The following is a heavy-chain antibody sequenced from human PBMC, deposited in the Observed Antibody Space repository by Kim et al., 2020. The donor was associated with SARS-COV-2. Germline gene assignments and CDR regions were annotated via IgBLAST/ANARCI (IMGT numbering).Heavy chain of an antibody. J-gene: IGHJ4*02. D-gene: IGHD6-19*01. Sequence: KEYAVSVKSRITLNPDTSKNQFSLQLNSVTPEDTAVYYCARAPGSGFPDYWGQGTLVTVSS. V-gene: IGHV6-1*01. CDR3: ARAPGSGFPDY. CDR2: K.